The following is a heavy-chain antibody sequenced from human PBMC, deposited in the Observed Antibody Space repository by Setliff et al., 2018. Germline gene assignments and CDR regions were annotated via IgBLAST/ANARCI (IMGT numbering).Heavy chain of an antibody. Sequence: PSETLSLTCTASGGSISSSYWSWIRQPPGKGLEWIGYIYSSGSTNNNPSLKSRATISVDTSKNQFSLKLSSVTAADTAVYYRARAAKYDSSGYYGFWFDPWGQGTLVTVSS. CDR3: ARAAKYDSSGYYGFWFDP. CDR2: IYSSGST. D-gene: IGHD3-22*01. J-gene: IGHJ5*02. CDR1: GGSISSSY. V-gene: IGHV4-59*01.